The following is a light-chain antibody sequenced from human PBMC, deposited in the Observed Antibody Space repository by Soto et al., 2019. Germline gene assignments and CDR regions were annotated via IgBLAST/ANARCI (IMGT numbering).Light chain of an antibody. J-gene: IGKJ4*01. Sequence: EIVLTQSPGTLSLSPGERATLSCRASQSVSSSYLAWYQQKPGQAPSLLIYGASSRATGIPGRFSGSGYGTVFILTISRLELEDFEVYYCQQYGRSTFGEGTKVEIK. CDR2: GAS. CDR3: QQYGRST. CDR1: QSVSSSY. V-gene: IGKV3-20*01.